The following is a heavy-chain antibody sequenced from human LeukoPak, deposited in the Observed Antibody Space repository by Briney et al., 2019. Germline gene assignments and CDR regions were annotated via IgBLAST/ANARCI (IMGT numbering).Heavy chain of an antibody. J-gene: IGHJ4*02. V-gene: IGHV3-30*04. D-gene: IGHD3-16*01. Sequence: GGSLRLSCAASGFTFSSYAMHWVRQAPGKGLEWVAVISYDGSNKYYADSVKGRFTISRDNSKNTLYLQMNSLRAEDTAVYCCARAAPFGEIDYWGQGTLVTVSS. CDR3: ARAAPFGEIDY. CDR2: ISYDGSNK. CDR1: GFTFSSYA.